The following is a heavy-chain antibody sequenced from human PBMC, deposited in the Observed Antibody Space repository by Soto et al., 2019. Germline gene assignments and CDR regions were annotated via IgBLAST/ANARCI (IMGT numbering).Heavy chain of an antibody. CDR1: GLTVSSNY. D-gene: IGHD3-22*01. V-gene: IGHV3-66*01. Sequence: GGSLRLSCVASGLTVSSNYMGWVRQAPGKGLEWASFMKSGDSAYYADSVKGRFTISRDNAKNSLYLQMNSLRAEDTAVYYCAREDYYYDSSPKYGMDVWGQGTTVTVSS. CDR3: AREDYYYDSSPKYGMDV. J-gene: IGHJ6*02. CDR2: MKSGDSA.